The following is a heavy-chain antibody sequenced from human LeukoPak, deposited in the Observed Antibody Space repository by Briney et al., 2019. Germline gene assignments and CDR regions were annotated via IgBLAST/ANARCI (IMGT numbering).Heavy chain of an antibody. CDR2: INQDGSQK. CDR3: ARVAGYDYVGPRNWFDP. CDR1: GFTFSSYA. Sequence: GGSLRLSCAASGFTFSSYAMHWVRQAPGKGLEWVANINQDGSQKYYVDSVKGRFTISRDNAKNSLYLQMNSVRAEDTALYYCARVAGYDYVGPRNWFDPWGQGTLVTVSS. J-gene: IGHJ5*02. D-gene: IGHD5-12*01. V-gene: IGHV3-7*03.